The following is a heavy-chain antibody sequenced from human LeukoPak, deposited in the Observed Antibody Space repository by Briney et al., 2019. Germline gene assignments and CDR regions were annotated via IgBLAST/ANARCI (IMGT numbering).Heavy chain of an antibody. J-gene: IGHJ3*02. CDR2: IYYSGST. CDR1: GGSISSGVYY. CDR3: ARGVKGLRGAFDI. V-gene: IGHV4-31*03. Sequence: SQTLSLTCTVSGGSISSGVYYWSWIRQHPGKGREWIGYIYYSGSTYSNPSLKGRLTMSVDISKNQFSLKLSSVTAADTAVYYCARGVKGLRGAFDIWGQGTMVTVSS. D-gene: IGHD3-10*01.